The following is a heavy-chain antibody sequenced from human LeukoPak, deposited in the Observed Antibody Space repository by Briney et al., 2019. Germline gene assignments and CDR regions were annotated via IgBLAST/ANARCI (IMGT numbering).Heavy chain of an antibody. D-gene: IGHD1-14*01. Sequence: GPVKVSCKVSGYTLTELSMHWVRQAPGKGLEWMGGFDPEDGETIYAQKFQGRVTMTEDTSTDTAYMELSSLRSEDTAVYYCATGTPIFYYYYYYMDVWGKGTTVTVSS. CDR2: FDPEDGET. CDR1: GYTLTELS. J-gene: IGHJ6*03. V-gene: IGHV1-24*01. CDR3: ATGTPIFYYYYYYMDV.